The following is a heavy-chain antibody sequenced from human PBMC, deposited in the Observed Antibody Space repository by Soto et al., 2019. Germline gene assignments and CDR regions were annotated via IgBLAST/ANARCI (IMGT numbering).Heavy chain of an antibody. Sequence: QVQLVQSGAEVKKPGSSVKVSCKASGGTFSTYTIIWVRQAPGQGLEWMGRIIPMLNITNTAQSFQDRVTIIADKSTSTSYLERSTLRSEDTAMYFCTLGSWSAETFDIWGRGTMVTVSS. CDR2: IIPMLNIT. CDR1: GGTFSTYT. CDR3: TLGSWSAETFDI. D-gene: IGHD6-13*01. V-gene: IGHV1-69*02. J-gene: IGHJ3*02.